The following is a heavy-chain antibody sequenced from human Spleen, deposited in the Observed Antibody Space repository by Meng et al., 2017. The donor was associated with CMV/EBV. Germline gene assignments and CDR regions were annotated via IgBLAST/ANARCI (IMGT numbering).Heavy chain of an antibody. CDR2: IYHTGST. CDR1: GGSSSECAYY. D-gene: IGHD3-3*01. V-gene: IGHV4-31*02. Sequence: SGGSSSECAYYWSWIRQHPGKGLEWIGYIYHTGSTHYNPSLESRLTISLDTSKNQFSLKLTFVTAADTAIYYCARNNYHFWSGSFDYWGQGTLVTVSS. CDR3: ARNNYHFWSGSFDY. J-gene: IGHJ4*02.